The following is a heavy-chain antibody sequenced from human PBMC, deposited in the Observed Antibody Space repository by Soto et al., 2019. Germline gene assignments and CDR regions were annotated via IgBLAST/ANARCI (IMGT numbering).Heavy chain of an antibody. J-gene: IGHJ6*02. V-gene: IGHV3-30-3*01. CDR2: ISYDGNNK. CDR3: ARPVEPFYYYGMDV. CDR1: GFTFSTYA. Sequence: GGSLRLSCAASGFTFSTYAMECVRQAPCKGLDWVALISYDGNNKYYADSVRGRFTISRDNSKNTLYLQMNTLRPEDTALYFCARPVEPFYYYGMDVWGQGTTVTVSS.